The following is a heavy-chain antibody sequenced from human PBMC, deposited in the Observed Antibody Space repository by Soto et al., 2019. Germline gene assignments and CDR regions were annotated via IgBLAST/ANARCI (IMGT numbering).Heavy chain of an antibody. Sequence: ESGPTLVNPKQTLTLTCTFSVFSLTTSGMCVSWIRQPPGKALEWLARIDWDDDKYYSTSLKTRLTISKDTSKNQVVLTMTTMDPVDTATYYCALILAGLRRSYCYMDVWGKGTTVTGSS. V-gene: IGHV2-70*11. J-gene: IGHJ6*03. CDR2: IDWDDDK. D-gene: IGHD5-18*01. CDR3: ALILAGLRRSYCYMDV. CDR1: VFSLTTSGMC.